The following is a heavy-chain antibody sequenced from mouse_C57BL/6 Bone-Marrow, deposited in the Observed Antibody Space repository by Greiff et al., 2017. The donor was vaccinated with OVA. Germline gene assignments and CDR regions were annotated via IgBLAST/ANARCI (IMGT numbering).Heavy chain of an antibody. CDR1: GYTFTSSW. CDR2: IYPGSGST. V-gene: IGHV1-55*01. D-gene: IGHD2-3*01. J-gene: IGHJ2*01. CDR3: ARSDDCYHRYFDY. Sequence: QVQLQQPGAELVKPGASVKMSCKASGYTFTSSWITWVKQRPGQGLEWIGDIYPGSGSTNYNEKFKSKATLTVDTSSSTAYMQLSSLTSEDSAVYYCARSDDCYHRYFDYWGQGTTLTVSS.